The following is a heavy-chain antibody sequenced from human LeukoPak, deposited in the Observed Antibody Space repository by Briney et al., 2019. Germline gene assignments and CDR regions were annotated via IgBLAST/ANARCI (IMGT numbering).Heavy chain of an antibody. CDR3: ARLTTYHPFDY. CDR1: GFTFSSYG. D-gene: IGHD4-11*01. Sequence: PVGSLRLSCAASGFTFSSYGMHWVRQAPGKGLEWVAVIWYDGSNKYYADSVKGRFTISRDNSKNTLYLQMNSLRAEDTAVYYCARLTTYHPFDYWGQGTLVTVSS. CDR2: IWYDGSNK. V-gene: IGHV3-33*01. J-gene: IGHJ4*02.